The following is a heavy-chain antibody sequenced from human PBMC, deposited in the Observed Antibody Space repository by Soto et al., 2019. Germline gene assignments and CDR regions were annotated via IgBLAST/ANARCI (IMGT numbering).Heavy chain of an antibody. CDR2: TSFDGGTK. J-gene: IGHJ4*02. D-gene: IGHD3-9*01. Sequence: PGGSLRLSCTTSGFAFSRYSMHWFRQAPGKGLQWVAVTSFDGGTKFYADSVKGRFTVSRDNSKNTLYLQMNSLRTEDTGLYYCAREPVLKDWYFDTWGQGILVTVSS. CDR1: GFAFSRYS. CDR3: AREPVLKDWYFDT. V-gene: IGHV3-30-3*01.